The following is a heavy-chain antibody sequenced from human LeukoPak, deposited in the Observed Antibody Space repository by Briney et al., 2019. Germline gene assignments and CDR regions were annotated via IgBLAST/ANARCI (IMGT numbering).Heavy chain of an antibody. CDR3: VKPYYFGSGSYNC. V-gene: IGHV3-64D*06. J-gene: IGHJ4*02. Sequence: PGGSLRPSCTASGFTFSNYAMYWVRQAPGKGLEYVSLISSNGGSTYYADSVKGRFTISRDNSKNTLHLQMSSLRAEDAAFYYCVKPYYFGSGSYNCWGQGTLVTVSS. CDR1: GFTFSNYA. D-gene: IGHD3-10*01. CDR2: ISSNGGST.